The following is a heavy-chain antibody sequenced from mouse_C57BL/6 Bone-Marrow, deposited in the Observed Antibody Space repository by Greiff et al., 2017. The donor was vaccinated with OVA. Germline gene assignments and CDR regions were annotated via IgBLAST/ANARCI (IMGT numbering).Heavy chain of an antibody. CDR2: IWSGGST. D-gene: IGHD1-1*01. V-gene: IGHV2-2*01. CDR3: ARGYYYGSSYGAMDY. CDR1: GFSLTSYG. Sequence: QVHVKQSGPGLVQPSQSLSITCTVSGFSLTSYGVHWVRQSPGKGLEWLGVIWSGGSTDYNAAFISRLSISKDNSKGQVFFKMNSLQADDTAIYYCARGYYYGSSYGAMDYWGQGTSVTVSS. J-gene: IGHJ4*01.